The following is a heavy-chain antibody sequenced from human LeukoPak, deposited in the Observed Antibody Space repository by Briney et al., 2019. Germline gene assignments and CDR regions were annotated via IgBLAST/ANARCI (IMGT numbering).Heavy chain of an antibody. CDR2: IPGSGGAT. CDR1: GFTFSSYA. D-gene: IGHD3-16*02. V-gene: IGHV3-23*01. CDR3: ARALGLIDSY. J-gene: IGHJ4*02. Sequence: GGSLRLSCEASGFTFSSYAIRWVRQAPGTGLEWVSSIPGSGGATYYADSVRGRFSISRDSSKNTVYLQMNSLRAEDTAVYYCARALGLIDSYWGQGTLVTVSS.